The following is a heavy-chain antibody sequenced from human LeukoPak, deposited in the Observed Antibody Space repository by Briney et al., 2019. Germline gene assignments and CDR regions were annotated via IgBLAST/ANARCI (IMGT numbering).Heavy chain of an antibody. CDR2: IYTSGST. CDR3: ARDGDSSPDYGMDV. V-gene: IGHV4-61*02. J-gene: IGHJ6*02. Sequence: PSETLSLTCTVSGGSISSGSYYWSWIRQPAGKGLERIGRIYTSGSTNYNPSLKSRVTISVDTSKNQFSLKLSSVTAADTAVYYCARDGDSSPDYGMDVWGQGTTVTVSS. CDR1: GGSISSGSYY. D-gene: IGHD3-22*01.